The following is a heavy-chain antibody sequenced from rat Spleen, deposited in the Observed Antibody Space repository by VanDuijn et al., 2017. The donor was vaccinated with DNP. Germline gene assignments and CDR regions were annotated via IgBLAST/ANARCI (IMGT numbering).Heavy chain of an antibody. D-gene: IGHD1-11*01. CDR1: GYSITSNY. Sequence: EVQLQESGPGLVKPSQSLSLTCSVTGYSITSNYWAWIRKFPGNKMEWMGYISYSGITGYNPFLKSRISITRDTSKNQFFLQLNSVTTEDIATYYCARGLNYGGYSYSWYFDFWGPGTMVTVSS. V-gene: IGHV3-1*01. CDR2: ISYSGIT. CDR3: ARGLNYGGYSYSWYFDF. J-gene: IGHJ1*01.